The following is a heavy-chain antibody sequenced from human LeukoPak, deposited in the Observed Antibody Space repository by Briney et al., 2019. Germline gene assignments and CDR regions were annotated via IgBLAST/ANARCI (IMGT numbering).Heavy chain of an antibody. D-gene: IGHD1-26*01. CDR1: GFSFSSYA. V-gene: IGHV3-30*04. Sequence: PGRSLRLSCAASGFSFSSYAMHWVRQAPGKGLEWVAVISYDGSNKYYADSVKGRFTISRDNSKNTLYLQMNSLRAEDTAVYYCARDKYSGSYHYLDYWGQGTLVTVSS. J-gene: IGHJ4*02. CDR3: ARDKYSGSYHYLDY. CDR2: ISYDGSNK.